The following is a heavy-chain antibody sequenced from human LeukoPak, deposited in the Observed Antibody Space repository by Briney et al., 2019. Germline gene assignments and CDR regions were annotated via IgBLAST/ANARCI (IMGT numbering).Heavy chain of an antibody. CDR2: INESGST. J-gene: IGHJ6*02. D-gene: IGHD1-26*01. Sequence: SETLSLTCAVYGGPFSHYYWTWIRQPPGKGLEWIGEINESGSTNYDPSLKSRVTISVDTSKTHSSLNLTSVTAADTAVYYCASRIGRYLYYFGMDVWGQGTTVTVSS. CDR3: ASRIGRYLYYFGMDV. CDR1: GGPFSHYY. V-gene: IGHV4-34*01.